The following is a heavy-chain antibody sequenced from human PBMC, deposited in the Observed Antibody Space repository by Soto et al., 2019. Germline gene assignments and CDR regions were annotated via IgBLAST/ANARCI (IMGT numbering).Heavy chain of an antibody. J-gene: IGHJ4*02. CDR1: GFTFTRYS. D-gene: IGHD1-20*01. Sequence: SLRLSCAASGFTFTRYSMNWVRQAPGKGLEWVSSISSTTNYIYYGDSMKGRFTISRDNAKNSLYLEMDSLKTEDTAVYYCATKRTGITTIGPGYWGQGTLVTVSS. CDR2: ISSTTNYI. CDR3: ATKRTGITTIGPGY. V-gene: IGHV3-21*03.